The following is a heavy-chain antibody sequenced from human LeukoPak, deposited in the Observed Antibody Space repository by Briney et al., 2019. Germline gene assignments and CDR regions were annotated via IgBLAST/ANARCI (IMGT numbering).Heavy chain of an antibody. CDR1: GFNFSTYT. CDR3: AKDSSTWYRAFDS. CDR2: ITSSGSTI. D-gene: IGHD6-13*01. J-gene: IGHJ4*02. V-gene: IGHV3-48*04. Sequence: GGSLRLSCAASGFNFSTYTMNWVRQAPGKGLEWVSSITSSGSTIFYADSVKGRFTISRDNAKNSLNLQMNSLRAEDTAVYYCAKDSSTWYRAFDSWGQGTLVTVSS.